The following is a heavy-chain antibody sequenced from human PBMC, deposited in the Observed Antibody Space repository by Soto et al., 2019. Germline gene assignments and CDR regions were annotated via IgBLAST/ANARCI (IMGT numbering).Heavy chain of an antibody. V-gene: IGHV1-3*01. CDR1: GYTFTSYA. CDR2: INAGNGDT. J-gene: IGHJ5*02. D-gene: IGHD3-3*01. CDR3: ARGQVTIFASDWYDP. Sequence: ASVKVSCKASGYTFTSYAMHWVRQAPGQRLEWMGWINAGNGDTKYSQKFQGRVTITRDTSASTAYMELSSLRSEDTAVYYCARGQVTIFASDWYDPWGQGTLVTVSS.